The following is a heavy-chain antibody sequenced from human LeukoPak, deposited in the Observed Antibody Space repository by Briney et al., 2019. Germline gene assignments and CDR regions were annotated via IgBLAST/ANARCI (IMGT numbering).Heavy chain of an antibody. CDR2: SASGGAT. CDR1: GFTFSSYA. D-gene: IGHD4-17*01. Sequence: GGSLRLSCAASGFTFSSYAMSWVRQAPGKGLEWVSGSASGGATYYADSVKGRFTISRDNSKNTLYLQMNSLKAEDAALYYCAKGNYGEKIDYWGPGTLVTVSS. CDR3: AKGNYGEKIDY. J-gene: IGHJ4*02. V-gene: IGHV3-23*01.